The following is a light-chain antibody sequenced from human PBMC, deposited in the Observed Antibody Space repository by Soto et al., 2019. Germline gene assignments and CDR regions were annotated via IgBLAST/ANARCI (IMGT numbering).Light chain of an antibody. CDR3: QQDGRSPLT. CDR2: GAS. CDR1: QIVTSRY. J-gene: IGKJ4*01. Sequence: EVVLTQSPGTLSLSPGQRATLSCRASQIVTSRYLAGYQQKPGQAPRLLIYGASSRATGIPDRFSGSGSGTDFTLNISRLEPEDFAVYYCQQDGRSPLTFGGGTKVEIK. V-gene: IGKV3-20*01.